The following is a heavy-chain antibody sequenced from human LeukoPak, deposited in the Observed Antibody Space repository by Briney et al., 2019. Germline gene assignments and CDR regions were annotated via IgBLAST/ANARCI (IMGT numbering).Heavy chain of an antibody. Sequence: ASVKVSCKASGYTFTGYYMHWVRQAPGQGLEWMGWINPNSGGTNYAQKFQGRVTMTRDTSISTAYMELSRLRSDDTAVYYCARCYDSSGYYLFDYWGQGTLVTVSS. CDR3: ARCYDSSGYYLFDY. CDR1: GYTFTGYY. J-gene: IGHJ4*02. V-gene: IGHV1-2*02. CDR2: INPNSGGT. D-gene: IGHD3-22*01.